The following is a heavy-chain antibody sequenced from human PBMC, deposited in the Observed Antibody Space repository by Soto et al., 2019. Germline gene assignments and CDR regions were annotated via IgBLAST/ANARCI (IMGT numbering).Heavy chain of an antibody. CDR2: ISSSSSTI. J-gene: IGHJ4*02. CDR3: AKEVSGTLGQ. CDR1: GFTFSTYS. V-gene: IGHV3-48*01. Sequence: GGSLRLSCAASGFTFSTYSMNWVRQAPGKGLEWVSYISSSSSTIFYTDSVKGRFTVSRDNAKNSLYLQMNSLRAEDTAVYYCAKEVSGTLGQWGQGTLVTVSS. D-gene: IGHD6-19*01.